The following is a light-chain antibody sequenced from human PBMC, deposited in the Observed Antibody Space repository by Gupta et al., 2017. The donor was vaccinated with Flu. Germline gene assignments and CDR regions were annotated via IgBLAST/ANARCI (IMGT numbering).Light chain of an antibody. V-gene: IGKV4-1*01. Sequence: DIVMTQSPDSLAVSLGERATINCKSSRSVLSSSNNRNYLAWYQQRPRQPPKLLIYWASTRESGVPDRFSGSGSATDFNLTISSLRAEDVAVYFCQQYYGIPTFGQGTKVEF. CDR1: RSVLSSSNNRNY. CDR3: QQYYGIPT. CDR2: WAS. J-gene: IGKJ1*01.